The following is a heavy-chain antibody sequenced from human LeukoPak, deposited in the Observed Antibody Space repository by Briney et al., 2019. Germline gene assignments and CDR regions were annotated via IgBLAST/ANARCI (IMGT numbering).Heavy chain of an antibody. CDR1: GFTFSSYG. CDR3: AKDRGCSSTSCYFHLDY. D-gene: IGHD2-2*01. J-gene: IGHJ4*02. CDR2: IRYDGSNK. Sequence: GRSLRLSCAASGFTFSSYGMHWVRQAPGKGLEWVAFIRYDGSNKYYADSVKGRFTISRDNSKNTLYLQMNSLRAEDTAVYYCAKDRGCSSTSCYFHLDYWGQGTLVTVSS. V-gene: IGHV3-30*02.